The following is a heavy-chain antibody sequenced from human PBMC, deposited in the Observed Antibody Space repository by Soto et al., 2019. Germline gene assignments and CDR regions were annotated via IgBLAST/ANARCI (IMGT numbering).Heavy chain of an antibody. CDR1: GFTFSSYG. Sequence: GASLRLSCAASGFTFSSYGMHWVRQAPGKGLEWVTVIWYDGSNKHYADSVKGRFTISRDNSKNMVSLQMNSLRVEDTAVYYCARGSPPDYWGQGTLVTVSS. J-gene: IGHJ4*02. CDR2: IWYDGSNK. CDR3: ARGSPPDY. V-gene: IGHV3-33*08.